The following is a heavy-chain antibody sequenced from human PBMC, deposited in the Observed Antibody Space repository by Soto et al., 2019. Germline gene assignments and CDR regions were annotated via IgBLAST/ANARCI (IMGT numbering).Heavy chain of an antibody. CDR1: GGSISSSNW. CDR3: ARKGYDSSGYYVYYFDY. Sequence: SETLSLTCAVSGGSISSSNWWSWVRQPPGRGLEWIGEIYHSGSTNYNPSLKSRVTISVDKSKNQFSLKLSSVTAADTAVYYCARKGYDSSGYYVYYFDYWGQGTLVTVS. V-gene: IGHV4-4*02. CDR2: IYHSGST. D-gene: IGHD3-22*01. J-gene: IGHJ4*02.